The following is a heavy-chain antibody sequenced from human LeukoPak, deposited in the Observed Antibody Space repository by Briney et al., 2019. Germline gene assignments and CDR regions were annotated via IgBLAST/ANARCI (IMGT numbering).Heavy chain of an antibody. CDR2: INPNTGAT. CDR3: GTLLSNGPFDY. J-gene: IGHJ4*02. V-gene: IGHV1-2*02. CDR1: GYTFTGYY. Sequence: ASAKVSWKASGYTFTGYYMHWGRQAPGQGLEWMRWINPNTGATKYAQKFQGRVTMTSDASISTAYMELSGLRSDDSAVYYCGTLLSNGPFDYWGQGSLVTVSS.